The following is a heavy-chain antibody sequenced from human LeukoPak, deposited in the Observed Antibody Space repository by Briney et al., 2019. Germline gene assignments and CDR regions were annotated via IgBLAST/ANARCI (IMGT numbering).Heavy chain of an antibody. V-gene: IGHV4-39*07. CDR1: GGSISSSSYY. Sequence: SETLSLTCTVSGGSISSSSYYWGWIRQPPGKGLEWIGSIYYSGSTYYNPSLKSRVTISVDTSKNQFSLKLSSVTAADTAVYYCARALKGADYYYYYMDVWGKGTTVTVSS. J-gene: IGHJ6*03. D-gene: IGHD1-26*01. CDR3: ARALKGADYYYYYMDV. CDR2: IYYSGST.